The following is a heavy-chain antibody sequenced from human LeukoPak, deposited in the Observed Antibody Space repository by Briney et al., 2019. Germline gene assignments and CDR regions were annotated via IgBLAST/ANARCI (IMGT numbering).Heavy chain of an antibody. CDR1: GGSISGTYY. CDR2: IYYTGTT. CDR3: ARRWVYDKRAFDA. V-gene: IGHV4-59*08. J-gene: IGHJ3*01. D-gene: IGHD3-16*01. Sequence: SEALSLTCTVSGGSISGTYYWGWIRQPPGKGLEGIGYIYYTGTTDSNPSLKSRVTISLDTSKNQFSLTLSSVTAADTAVYYCARRWVYDKRAFDAWGQGTMVTVSS.